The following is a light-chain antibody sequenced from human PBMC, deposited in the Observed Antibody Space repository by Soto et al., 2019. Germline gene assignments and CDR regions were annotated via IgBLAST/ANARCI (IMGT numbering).Light chain of an antibody. J-gene: IGKJ2*01. Sequence: DIQMTQSPSSLSASVGDRVTITCRASQSISSYLNWYQQKPGKAPKILIYAASSLQSGVPSRFSGSGSGTDFTLTISSLQPEDFETYYGQQSYSTPYTFGQGTKLEIK. V-gene: IGKV1-39*01. CDR2: AAS. CDR1: QSISSY. CDR3: QQSYSTPYT.